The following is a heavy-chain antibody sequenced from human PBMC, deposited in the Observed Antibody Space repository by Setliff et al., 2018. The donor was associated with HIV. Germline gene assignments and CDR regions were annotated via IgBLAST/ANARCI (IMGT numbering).Heavy chain of an antibody. CDR3: ARGWEGGMDY. D-gene: IGHD1-26*01. J-gene: IGHJ4*02. CDR1: GYTFTRYF. Sequence: ASVKVSCKASGYTFTRYFMHCVRQAPGQGLEWLGMINPSGGSTWYAQKFQGRVTMTGDTSTNTLYMELSSLRSEDTAAYYCARGWEGGMDYWGQGTLVTV. V-gene: IGHV1-46*01. CDR2: INPSGGST.